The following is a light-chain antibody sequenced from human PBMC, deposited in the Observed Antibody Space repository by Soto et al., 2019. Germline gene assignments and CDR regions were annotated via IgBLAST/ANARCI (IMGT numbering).Light chain of an antibody. CDR3: CSYAGSYTVV. V-gene: IGLV2-11*01. CDR2: DVS. CDR1: XXXVGGYNY. Sequence: QSVLTQPRSVSGSPGQSVTXXXXXTXXXVGGYNYVSWYQQHPGKAPKLMIYDVSKRPSGVPDRFSGSKSGNTASLTISGLQAEDEADYYCCSYAGSYTVVFGGGTKLTVL. J-gene: IGLJ2*01.